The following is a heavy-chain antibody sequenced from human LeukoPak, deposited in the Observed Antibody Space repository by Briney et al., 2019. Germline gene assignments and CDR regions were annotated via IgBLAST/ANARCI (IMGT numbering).Heavy chain of an antibody. CDR1: GFTFSSYW. CDR3: ARIVVVTAHDAFDI. CDR2: INQDGSGK. Sequence: GGSLRLSCAASGFTFSSYWMSWVRQAPGKGLGWVANINQDGSGKYYVDSVKGRFTISRDNAKNSLYLQMNSLRAEDTAVYYCARIVVVTAHDAFDIWGQGTMVTVSS. J-gene: IGHJ3*02. V-gene: IGHV3-7*01. D-gene: IGHD2-21*02.